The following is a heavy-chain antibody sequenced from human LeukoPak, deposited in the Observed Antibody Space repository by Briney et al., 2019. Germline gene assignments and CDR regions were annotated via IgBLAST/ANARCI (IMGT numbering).Heavy chain of an antibody. V-gene: IGHV3-74*01. CDR1: GFTFTTYW. J-gene: IGHJ3*02. CDR2: ITPDGTTT. Sequence: GGSLRLSCVASGFTFTTYWVHWFRQAPGKGLMWVSRITPDGTTTNHADFVKGRFTISRDNARNTVSLQMNSLSAEDTAVYYCVTLTSVVSEHAFDMWGQGTMVAVSP. CDR3: VTLTSVVSEHAFDM. D-gene: IGHD4-23*01.